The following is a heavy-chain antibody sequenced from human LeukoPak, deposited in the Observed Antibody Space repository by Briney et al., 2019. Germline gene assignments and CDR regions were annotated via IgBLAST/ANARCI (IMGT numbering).Heavy chain of an antibody. CDR1: GYTFTSYG. CDR3: ARDPPTYYYDSSGYILFDY. CDR2: ISAYNGNT. Sequence: ASVNVSCKASGYTFTSYGISWVRQAPGQGLEWMGWISAYNGNTNYAQKLQGRVTMTTDTSTSTAYMELRSLRSDDTAVYYCARDPPTYYYDSSGYILFDYWGQGTLVTVSS. V-gene: IGHV1-18*01. D-gene: IGHD3-22*01. J-gene: IGHJ4*02.